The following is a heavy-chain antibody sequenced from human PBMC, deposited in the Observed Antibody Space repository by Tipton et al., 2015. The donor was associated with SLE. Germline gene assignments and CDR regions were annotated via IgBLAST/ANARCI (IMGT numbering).Heavy chain of an antibody. Sequence: TLSLTCAVYGGSFSGYYWSWIRQPPGKGLEWIGKINHSGSTNYNPSLKSRVTISVDTSKNQFSLKLSSVTAADTAVYYCARGRYSYGLHLDYWGQGTLVTVSS. J-gene: IGHJ4*02. V-gene: IGHV4-34*01. CDR3: ARGRYSYGLHLDY. CDR1: GGSFSGYY. D-gene: IGHD5-18*01. CDR2: INHSGST.